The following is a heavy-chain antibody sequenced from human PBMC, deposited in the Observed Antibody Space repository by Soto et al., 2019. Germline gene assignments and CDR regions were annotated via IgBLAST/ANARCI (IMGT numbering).Heavy chain of an antibody. Sequence: QVQLQESGPGLVKPSETLSLTCTVSGGSISSYFWTWIRQPPGKGLEWIGYIYYSGSTNYNPSLKSRVPISVDTSTNQFSLKLSSVTAADTAVYYCASGYSSSWYNWFDPWGQGTLVTVSS. CDR1: GGSISSYF. CDR3: ASGYSSSWYNWFDP. D-gene: IGHD6-13*01. V-gene: IGHV4-59*08. J-gene: IGHJ5*02. CDR2: IYYSGST.